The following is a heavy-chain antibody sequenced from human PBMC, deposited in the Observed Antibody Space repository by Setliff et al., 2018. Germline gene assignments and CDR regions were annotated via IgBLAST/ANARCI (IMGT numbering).Heavy chain of an antibody. D-gene: IGHD3-16*01. V-gene: IGHV5-51*01. CDR1: GYRFTSNW. CDR3: ERLGPLDVFDI. CDR2: VFPVDSDT. J-gene: IGHJ3*02. Sequence: GESLKISCKGSGYRFTSNWIGWVRQMPGKDLEWMGLVFPVDSDTRYSPSFQGQITISADKSISTASLQWRSLKASDTAMYYCERLGPLDVFDIWGQGTMVTVS.